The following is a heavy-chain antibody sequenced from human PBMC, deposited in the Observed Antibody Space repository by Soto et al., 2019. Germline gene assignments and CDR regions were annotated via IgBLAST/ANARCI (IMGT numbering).Heavy chain of an antibody. J-gene: IGHJ6*02. D-gene: IGHD3-16*01. CDR3: VRVGITFGRGRISADHKGLDV. Sequence: EGRWVESGGGLVKPGGSLRISCAASGFDFSSYMINWVRQAPGKGLEWVSNIDRFGSYVYYEDSVQGRFIISRDKAKNTVYLQMNSLRVEDTAVYYCVRVGITFGRGRISADHKGLDVWGQGTTVTVS. CDR1: GFDFSSYM. V-gene: IGHV3-21*02. CDR2: IDRFGSYV.